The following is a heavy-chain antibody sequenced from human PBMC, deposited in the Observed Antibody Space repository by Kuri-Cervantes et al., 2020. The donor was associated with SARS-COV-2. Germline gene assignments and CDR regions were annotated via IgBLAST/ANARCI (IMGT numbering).Heavy chain of an antibody. J-gene: IGHJ4*02. V-gene: IGHV3-20*04. CDR2: INWNGGST. CDR3: AKGKTGDSR. D-gene: IGHD7-27*01. Sequence: GESLKISCAASGFTFDDYGMSWVRQATGEGLEWVSGINWNGGSTGYADSVKGRFTISRDNAKNSLYLQMNSLRAEDTAVYYCAKGKTGDSRWGQGTLVTVSS. CDR1: GFTFDDYG.